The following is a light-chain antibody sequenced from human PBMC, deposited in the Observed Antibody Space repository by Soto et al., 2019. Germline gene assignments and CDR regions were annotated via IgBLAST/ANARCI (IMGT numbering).Light chain of an antibody. CDR3: SSYTSSSTYV. CDR2: DVT. J-gene: IGLJ1*01. Sequence: SALTQPPSVSGSPGQSVTISCTGTISDAGFYARVSWYQQPPGTAPKLLIYDVTSRPSGVPDRFSGSRSGKTASLTISGLQAEDEADYYCSSYTSSSTYVFGPGTKVTVL. CDR1: ISDAGFYAR. V-gene: IGLV2-18*02.